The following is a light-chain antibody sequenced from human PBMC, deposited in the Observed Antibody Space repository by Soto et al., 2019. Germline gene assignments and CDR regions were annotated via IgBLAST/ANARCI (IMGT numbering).Light chain of an antibody. Sequence: QSVLTQPPSVSAAPGQKVTISCSGSSSNIGNHYVSWYQHLPGVAPKLLIYDNDKRPSGIPDRFSGSWSGTSATLGITGFQTGDEADYYCGTWDSSLTAGPDVFGSGTKVTVL. V-gene: IGLV1-51*01. CDR2: DND. CDR3: GTWDSSLTAGPDV. CDR1: SSNIGNHY. J-gene: IGLJ1*01.